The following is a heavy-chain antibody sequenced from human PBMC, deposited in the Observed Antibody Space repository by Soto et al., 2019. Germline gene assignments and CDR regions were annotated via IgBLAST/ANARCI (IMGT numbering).Heavy chain of an antibody. CDR2: IXGDGTTT. Sequence: EVQLVESGGGLVQPGEALRLACAASGFSIRKYWMHWVRQAPGKGPVWVSYIXGDGTTTDYAGSVKGRFTISRDNAKNTLVLQMDSLRVEDTAIYFCAIQDCTNDVCLEAAVTVGGALEYWGRGAQVTVSS. J-gene: IGHJ4*02. CDR1: GFSIRKYW. D-gene: IGHD2-8*01. V-gene: IGHV3-74*01. CDR3: AIQDCTNDVCLEAAVTVGGALEY.